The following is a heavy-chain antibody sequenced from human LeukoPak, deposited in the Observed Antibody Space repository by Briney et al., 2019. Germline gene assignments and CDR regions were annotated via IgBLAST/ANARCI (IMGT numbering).Heavy chain of an antibody. CDR3: ARALWFGEAYFDS. V-gene: IGHV3-7*01. Sequence: PGGSLRLSCAASGFTFSGYWMTWVRQAPGKGLEWVANIKQDGSEKYYVDSVKGRFTISRDNAKNSLNLQMNSLRAEDTAVYYCARALWFGEAYFDSWGQGTLVTVSS. J-gene: IGHJ4*02. D-gene: IGHD3-10*01. CDR2: IKQDGSEK. CDR1: GFTFSGYW.